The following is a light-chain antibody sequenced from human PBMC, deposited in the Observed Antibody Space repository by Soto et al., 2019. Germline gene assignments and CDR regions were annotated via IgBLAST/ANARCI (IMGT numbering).Light chain of an antibody. CDR3: QQLYNWSGT. J-gene: IGKJ1*01. CDR2: DAS. Sequence: DINQTPSPATPSATVGGRVTITCRASQSISSWLAWYQQKPAKPPKHLINDASTSQSGVPSRFSGTASGTDYTPTINSLLPTDDSAYYCQQLYNWSGTFGPGTKVDIK. V-gene: IGKV1-5*01. CDR1: QSISSW.